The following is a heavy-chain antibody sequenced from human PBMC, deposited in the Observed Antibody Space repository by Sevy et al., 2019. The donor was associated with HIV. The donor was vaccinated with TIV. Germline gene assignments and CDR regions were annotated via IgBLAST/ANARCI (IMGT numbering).Heavy chain of an antibody. CDR1: GFTVSNYY. CDR3: ARGPPGIAATGGG. CDR2: IYSGGTT. J-gene: IGHJ4*02. V-gene: IGHV3-53*01. Sequence: GGSLRLSCAASGFTVSNYYMNWVRQAPGKALEWVSLIYSGGTTHYADSVRGRFTISRDHSKNTLYLQMNSLRAEDTAIYYCARGPPGIAATGGGWGQGTLVTVSS. D-gene: IGHD6-13*01.